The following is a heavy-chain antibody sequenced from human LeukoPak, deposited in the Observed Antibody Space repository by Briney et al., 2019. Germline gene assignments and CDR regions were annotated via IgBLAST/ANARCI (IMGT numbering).Heavy chain of an antibody. J-gene: IGHJ5*02. CDR3: ARDLRPEYSSSGWFDP. Sequence: GSLRLSCAASGFPFSSYAMNWVRQAPGKGLEWVAVISYDGSNKYYADSVKGRFTISRDNSKNTLYLQMNSLRAEDTAVYYCARDLRPEYSSSGWFDPWGQGTLVTVSS. CDR1: GFPFSSYA. CDR2: ISYDGSNK. V-gene: IGHV3-30-3*01. D-gene: IGHD6-6*01.